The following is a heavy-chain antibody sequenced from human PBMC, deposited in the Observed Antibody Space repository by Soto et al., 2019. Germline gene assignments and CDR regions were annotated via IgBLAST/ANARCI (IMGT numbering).Heavy chain of an antibody. CDR2: IYPGDSDA. CDR1: GYSFTNFW. D-gene: IGHD3-9*01. Sequence: GESLKISCKASGYSFTNFWIGWVRQMPGKGLEWMGIIYPGDSDARYSPSFQGQVTFSVDKSITTAYLQRSSLKASYTAMYYGGGQKNYGAYIFLYWGQGTLVTVSS. CDR3: GGQKNYGAYIFLY. V-gene: IGHV5-51*01. J-gene: IGHJ4*02.